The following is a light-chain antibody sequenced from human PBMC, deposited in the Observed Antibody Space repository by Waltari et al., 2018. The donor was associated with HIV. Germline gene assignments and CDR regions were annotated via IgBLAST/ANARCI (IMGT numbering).Light chain of an antibody. V-gene: IGKV1D-12*01. Sequence: DIQMTPSPSSVSASVRDRVTITCRASQTINTNLAWYQHKPGIAPKLLIYAASSWQSGVPSRFSGSGSGTDFTLTINTLQPEDFATYYCQQANSFPLTFGGGTRVDIK. J-gene: IGKJ4*01. CDR2: AAS. CDR1: QTINTN. CDR3: QQANSFPLT.